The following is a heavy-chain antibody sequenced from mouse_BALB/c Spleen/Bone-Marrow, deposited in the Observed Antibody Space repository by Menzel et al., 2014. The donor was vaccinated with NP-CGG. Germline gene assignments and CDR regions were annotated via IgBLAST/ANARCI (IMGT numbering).Heavy chain of an antibody. Sequence: VQLQQSAAELARPGASVKLSCKASGYIFTSYTIQWIKQRPGQGLEWIGYINPSIGYTDYNQKFKDKTTLTADKSSSTTYMQLNSLTSEDSAVYYCAREGTYYAYFDYGGQGTTLTVSS. V-gene: IGHV1-4*02. CDR1: GYIFTSYT. J-gene: IGHJ2*01. CDR3: AREGTYYAYFDY. CDR2: INPSIGYT. D-gene: IGHD1-1*01.